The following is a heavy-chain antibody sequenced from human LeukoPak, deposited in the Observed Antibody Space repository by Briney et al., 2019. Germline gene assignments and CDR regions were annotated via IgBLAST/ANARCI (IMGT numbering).Heavy chain of an antibody. Sequence: SETLSLTCAVYGGSFSGYYWSWIRQPPGKGLEWIGSIYYSGSTYYNPSLKSRVTISVDTSKNQFSLKLSSVTAADTAVYYCARLSAPMVRGVGAFDIWGQGQWSPSLQ. V-gene: IGHV4-34*01. D-gene: IGHD3-10*01. CDR2: IYYSGST. CDR3: ARLSAPMVRGVGAFDI. J-gene: IGHJ3*02. CDR1: GGSFSGYY.